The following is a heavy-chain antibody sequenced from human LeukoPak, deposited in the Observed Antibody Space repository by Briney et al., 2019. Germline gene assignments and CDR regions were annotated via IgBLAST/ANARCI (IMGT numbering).Heavy chain of an antibody. CDR2: INPNSGGT. CDR1: GYTFTGYY. Sequence: ASVKVSCKASGYTFTGYYMHWVRQAPGQGLEWMGWINPNSGGTNYAQKFQGRVTMTRDTSINTAYMELSRLRSDDTAVYYCARSNPPLYCSSTSCYTGEILAVTVYWGQGTLVTVSS. J-gene: IGHJ4*02. V-gene: IGHV1-2*02. CDR3: ARSNPPLYCSSTSCYTGEILAVTVY. D-gene: IGHD2-2*02.